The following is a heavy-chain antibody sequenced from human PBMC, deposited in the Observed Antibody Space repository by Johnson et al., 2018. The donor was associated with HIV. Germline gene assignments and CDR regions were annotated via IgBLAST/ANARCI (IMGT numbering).Heavy chain of an antibody. Sequence: EVQLVESGGGLVQPGGSLRLSCAASGFTVSSNYMSWVRQAPGKGLEWVSVIYSGGSTYYADSVKGRFTVSRDNSNNKLYLQMSSLRAADTALYYCARRMVQGVSITSGAFDIWGQGTMVTVSS. CDR1: GFTVSSNY. CDR2: IYSGGST. J-gene: IGHJ3*02. CDR3: ARRMVQGVSITSGAFDI. D-gene: IGHD3-10*01. V-gene: IGHV3-66*04.